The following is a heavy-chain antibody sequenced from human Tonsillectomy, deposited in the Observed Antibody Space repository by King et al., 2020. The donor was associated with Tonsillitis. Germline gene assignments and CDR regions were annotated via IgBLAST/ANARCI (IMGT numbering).Heavy chain of an antibody. V-gene: IGHV3-23*04. D-gene: IGHD3-9*01. CDR3: ANPARGPYDFLTADNY. J-gene: IGHJ4*02. CDR2: ISGRIGST. Sequence: VQLVESGGGLVQPGGSLRLSCAASGFTFRNHAMSWVRQAPGKGLEWVSAISGRIGSTYYADSVKGRFTISRDNSKHTLYLQMNSLRAEDTAVYYCANPARGPYDFLTADNYWGQGTLVTVSS. CDR1: GFTFRNHA.